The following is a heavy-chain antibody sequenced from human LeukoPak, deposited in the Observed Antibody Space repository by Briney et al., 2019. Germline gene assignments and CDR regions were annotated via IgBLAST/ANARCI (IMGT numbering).Heavy chain of an antibody. CDR2: IIPILGIA. CDR3: ARVLPRDIVVVPAATYYYYGMDV. J-gene: IGHJ6*02. V-gene: IGHV1-69*04. Sequence: EASVKVSCKASGGTFSSYAISCVRQAPGQGVEWMGRIIPILGIANYAQKFQGRVTITADKSTSTAYMELSSLRSEDTAVYYCARVLPRDIVVVPAATYYYYGMDVWGQGTTVTVSS. D-gene: IGHD2-2*01. CDR1: GGTFSSYA.